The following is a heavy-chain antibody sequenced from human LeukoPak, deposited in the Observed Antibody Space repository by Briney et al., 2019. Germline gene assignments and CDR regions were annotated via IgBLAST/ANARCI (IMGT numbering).Heavy chain of an antibody. D-gene: IGHD4-11*01. CDR3: ARADYSSRPDY. CDR2: INPSGGST. V-gene: IGHV1-46*01. CDR1: GYTFTSYY. Sequence: ASVKVSCKASGYTFTSYYMHWVRQAPGQGLEWMGIINPSGGSTSYAQKFQGRVTMTRDMSTSTVYMELSSLRPEDTAVYYCARADYSSRPDYWGQGTLVTVSS. J-gene: IGHJ4*02.